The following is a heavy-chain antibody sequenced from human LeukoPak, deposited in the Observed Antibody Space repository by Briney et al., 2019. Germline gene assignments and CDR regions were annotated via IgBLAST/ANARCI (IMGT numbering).Heavy chain of an antibody. Sequence: PSETLSLTCTVSGGSISSSSYYWGWIRQPPGKGLEWIGEINHSGSTNYNPSLKSRVTISVDTSKNQFSLKLSSVTAADTAVYYCARGAVGAPWGQGTLVTVSS. D-gene: IGHD1-26*01. CDR1: GGSISSSSYY. V-gene: IGHV4-39*07. CDR2: INHSGST. CDR3: ARGAVGAP. J-gene: IGHJ5*02.